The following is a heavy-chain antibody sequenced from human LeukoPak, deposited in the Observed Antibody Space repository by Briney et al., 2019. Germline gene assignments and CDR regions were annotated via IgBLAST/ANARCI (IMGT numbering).Heavy chain of an antibody. CDR3: ARVGQGALDY. Sequence: SETLSLTCTVSGGSISSYYWSWIRQPPGKGQEWIGYIYYSGSTNYNPSLKSRVTISVDTSKNQFSLKLSSVTAADTAVYYCARVGQGALDYWGQGTLVTVSS. CDR2: IYYSGST. V-gene: IGHV4-59*01. CDR1: GGSISSYY. D-gene: IGHD1-26*01. J-gene: IGHJ4*02.